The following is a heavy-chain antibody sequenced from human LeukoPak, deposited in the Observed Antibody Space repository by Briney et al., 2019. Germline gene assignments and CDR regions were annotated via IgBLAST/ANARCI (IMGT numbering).Heavy chain of an antibody. D-gene: IGHD3-9*01. Sequence: KPSETLSLTCAVYGGSFSGNYWSWIRQPPGKGLEWIGEINHSGSTNYNPSLKSRVTISVYTSNNQFSLKVSSVTAADTAVYYCARRLRYTYYYYMDIWGKGTTVTVSS. CDR1: GGSFSGNY. V-gene: IGHV4-34*01. J-gene: IGHJ6*03. CDR3: ARRLRYTYYYYMDI. CDR2: INHSGST.